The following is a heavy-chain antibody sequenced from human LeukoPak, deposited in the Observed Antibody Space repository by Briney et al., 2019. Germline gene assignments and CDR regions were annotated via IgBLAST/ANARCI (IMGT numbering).Heavy chain of an antibody. J-gene: IGHJ5*02. CDR3: ARAYSSSWYWNWFDP. CDR1: GYTFTSYG. Sequence: ASVKVSCKASGYTFTSYGISWVRQAPGQGLEWMGWISAYNGNTNYAQKLQGRVTMTTDTSTSTAYMELRSLRAEDTAVYYCARAYSSSWYWNWFDPWGQGTLVTVSS. D-gene: IGHD6-13*01. CDR2: ISAYNGNT. V-gene: IGHV1-18*01.